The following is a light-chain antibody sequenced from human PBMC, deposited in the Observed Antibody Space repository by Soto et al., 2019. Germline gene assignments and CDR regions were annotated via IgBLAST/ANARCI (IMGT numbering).Light chain of an antibody. CDR1: QSVNKW. CDR3: QKLNTYPLT. Sequence: DIQMTQSPSTLSASVGDRVTITCRASQSVNKWLAWFQQKPGEAPKLLISAASTLQSGVPPRFSGSGSGTEFTLTISSLQPEDFARYYCQKLNTYPLTFGQGTRLEI. CDR2: AAS. J-gene: IGKJ5*01. V-gene: IGKV1-5*01.